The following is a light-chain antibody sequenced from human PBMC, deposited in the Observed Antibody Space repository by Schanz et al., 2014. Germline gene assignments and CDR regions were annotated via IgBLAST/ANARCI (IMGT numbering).Light chain of an antibody. CDR2: NVN. CDR3: SSYTSSSTWV. Sequence: QSALIQPPSVSGSPGQSVTISCTGTSSDVGSCDYVSWYQQHPGTVPKPMIYNVNIQPSGVPDRFSGSKSGNTASLTISGLRAEDEADYYCSSYTSSSTWVFGGGTKLTVL. CDR1: SSDVGSCDY. V-gene: IGLV2-18*02. J-gene: IGLJ3*02.